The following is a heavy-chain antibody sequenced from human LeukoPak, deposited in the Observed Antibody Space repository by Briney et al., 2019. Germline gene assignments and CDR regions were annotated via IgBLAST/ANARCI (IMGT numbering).Heavy chain of an antibody. CDR3: AREMEWLLPGYCYYYMDV. J-gene: IGHJ6*03. Sequence: ASVKVSCKASGYTFTSYGISWVRQAPGQGLEWMGWISAYNGNTNYAQKLQGRVTMTTDTSTSTAYMELRSLRSDDTAVYYCAREMEWLLPGYCYYYMDVWGKGTTVTVSS. V-gene: IGHV1-18*01. CDR1: GYTFTSYG. CDR2: ISAYNGNT. D-gene: IGHD3-3*01.